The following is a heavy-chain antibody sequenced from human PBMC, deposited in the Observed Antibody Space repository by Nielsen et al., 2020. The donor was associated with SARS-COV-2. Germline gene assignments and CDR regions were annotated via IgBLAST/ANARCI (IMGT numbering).Heavy chain of an antibody. CDR1: GGSFSGYY. J-gene: IGHJ1*01. CDR3: ARPKYPLGAARKEYFQH. D-gene: IGHD6-6*01. CDR2: INHSGST. Sequence: SETLSLTCAVYGGSFSGYYWSWIRQHPGKGLEWIGEINHSGSTNYNPSLKSRVTISVDTSKNQFSLKLSSVTAADTAVYYCARPKYPLGAARKEYFQHWGQGTLVTVSS. V-gene: IGHV4-34*01.